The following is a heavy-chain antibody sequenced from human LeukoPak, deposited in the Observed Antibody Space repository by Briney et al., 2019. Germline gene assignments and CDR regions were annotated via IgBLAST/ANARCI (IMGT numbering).Heavy chain of an antibody. J-gene: IGHJ5*02. V-gene: IGHV1-69-2*01. CDR3: ATDPSIADKYNWFDP. CDR2: VDHEDGET. Sequence: ASVKISCKVSGYTFTDYYMHWVQQAPGKGREWMGLVDHEDGETIYAEKFQGRVTITADTSTDTAYMELSSLRSEDTAVYYCATDPSIADKYNWFDPWGQGTLVTVSS. D-gene: IGHD6-6*01. CDR1: GYTFTDYY.